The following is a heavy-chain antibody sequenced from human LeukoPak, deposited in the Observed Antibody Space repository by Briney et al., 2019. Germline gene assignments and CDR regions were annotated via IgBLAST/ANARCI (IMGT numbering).Heavy chain of an antibody. CDR3: ASRIAARRYYFDY. J-gene: IGHJ4*02. Sequence: LVKVSCKASGYTFTGYYMHWVRQAPGQGLEWMGRIIPIFGTANYAQKFQGRVTITTDESTSTAYMELSSLRSEDTAVYYCASRIAARRYYFDYWGQGTLVTVSS. CDR2: IIPIFGTA. D-gene: IGHD6-6*01. V-gene: IGHV1-69*05. CDR1: GYTFTGYY.